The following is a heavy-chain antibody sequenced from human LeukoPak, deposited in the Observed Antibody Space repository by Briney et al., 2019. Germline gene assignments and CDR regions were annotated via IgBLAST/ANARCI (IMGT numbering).Heavy chain of an antibody. J-gene: IGHJ3*02. CDR3: ARYIVVVTSDAFDI. CDR1: GYSFTSYW. CDR2: IYPGDSDT. Sequence: GESLKISCKCSGYSFTSYWIAWVRQMPGKGLEWIGIIYPGDSDTRYSPSFQGQVTISADKSISTAYLQWSSLKASDTAMYYCARYIVVVTSDAFDIWGQGTMVTVSS. D-gene: IGHD2-21*02. V-gene: IGHV5-51*01.